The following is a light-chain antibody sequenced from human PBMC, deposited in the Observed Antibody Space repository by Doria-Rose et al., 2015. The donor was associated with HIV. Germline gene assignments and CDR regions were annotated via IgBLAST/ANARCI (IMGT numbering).Light chain of an antibody. CDR2: AAS. Sequence: DIRVTQSPSSLSASVGDRVTTTCRASQSTGSFLNWYQQKPGKAPKLLIYAASSLQNGFPSRFSGSGSGTDFTLTISSLQPEDFATYFCQQSYSTPLTFGGGTKVEIK. CDR1: QSTGSF. V-gene: IGKV1-39*01. CDR3: QQSYSTPLT. J-gene: IGKJ4*01.